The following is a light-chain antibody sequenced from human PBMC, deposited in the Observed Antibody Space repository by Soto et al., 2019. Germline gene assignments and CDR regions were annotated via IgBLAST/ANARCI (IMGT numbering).Light chain of an antibody. CDR2: GAS. CDR3: QQYYNWPPIT. V-gene: IGKV3-15*01. CDR1: QSVSSN. J-gene: IGKJ5*01. Sequence: EIVMTQSPATLSVSPGERATLSCRASQSVSSNLAWYQQKPGQAPMLLIYGASTKATGIPARFSGSGSGTEFTLTISSLQSEDFAVYYCQQYYNWPPITFGQGTLLEIK.